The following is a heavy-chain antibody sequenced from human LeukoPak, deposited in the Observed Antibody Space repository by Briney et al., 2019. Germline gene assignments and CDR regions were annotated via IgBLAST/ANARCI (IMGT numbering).Heavy chain of an antibody. CDR3: ARDARGITMIVVVPGWFDP. V-gene: IGHV3-30*04. CDR2: ISYDGSNK. D-gene: IGHD3-22*01. Sequence: PGGSLRLSCAASGFTFSSYAMHWVRQAPGKGLEWVAVISYDGSNKYYADSVKGRFTISRDNSKNTLYLQMNSLRAEDTAVYYCARDARGITMIVVVPGWFDPWGQGTLVTVSS. J-gene: IGHJ5*02. CDR1: GFTFSSYA.